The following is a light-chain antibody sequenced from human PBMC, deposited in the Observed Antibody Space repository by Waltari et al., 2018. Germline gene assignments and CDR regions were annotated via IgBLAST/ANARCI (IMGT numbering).Light chain of an antibody. Sequence: QSALTQPASVSGSPGHSITISCTGTPSDVVGYNFVIWFQQHPGIATKLMIYDLNKRHAGVSKRCSASKSGNTASLTISGLQAENEADYYCSSYPSSATDVFVAGTKVTVL. V-gene: IGLV2-14*01. J-gene: IGLJ1*01. CDR3: SSYPSSATDV. CDR1: PSDVVGYNF. CDR2: DLN.